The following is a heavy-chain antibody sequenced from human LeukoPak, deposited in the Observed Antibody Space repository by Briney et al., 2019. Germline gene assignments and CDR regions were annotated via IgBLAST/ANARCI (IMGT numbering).Heavy chain of an antibody. V-gene: IGHV4-59*01. CDR2: IYYSGST. CDR1: GDSINSYY. J-gene: IGHJ3*02. D-gene: IGHD3-22*01. Sequence: SETLSLTCSVSGDSINSYYWSWIRQPPGKGLEWIGYIYYSGSTNSNPSLKSRVTISLDTSKNQFSLKLSSVTAADTAAYYCARVAAAYYDRAFDIWGQGTMVTVSS. CDR3: ARVAAAYYDRAFDI.